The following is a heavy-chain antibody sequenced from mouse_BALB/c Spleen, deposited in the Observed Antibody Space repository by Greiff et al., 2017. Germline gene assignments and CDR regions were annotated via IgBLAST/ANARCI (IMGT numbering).Heavy chain of an antibody. CDR2: IWAGGST. CDR3: ARDVGISTMITTGFFDY. D-gene: IGHD2-4*01. V-gene: IGHV2-9*02. J-gene: IGHJ2*01. Sequence: VQLQESGPGLVAPSQSLSITCTVSGFSLTSYGVHWVRQPPGKGLEWLGVIWAGGSTNYNSALMSRLSISKDNSKSQVFLKMNSLQTDDTAMYYCARDVGISTMITTGFFDYWGQGTTLTVSS. CDR1: GFSLTSYG.